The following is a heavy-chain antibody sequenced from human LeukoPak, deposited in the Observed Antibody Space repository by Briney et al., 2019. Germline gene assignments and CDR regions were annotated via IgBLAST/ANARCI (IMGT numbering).Heavy chain of an antibody. CDR1: GGSISSGDYY. Sequence: KASETLSLTCTVSGGSISSGDYYWSWIRQPPGKGLEWIGYIYYSGSTYYNPSLKSRVTISVDTSKNQFSLKLSSVTAADTAVYYCAREEIFGVVIGPWGQGTLVTVSS. D-gene: IGHD3-3*01. V-gene: IGHV4-30-4*08. CDR3: AREEIFGVVIGP. J-gene: IGHJ5*02. CDR2: IYYSGST.